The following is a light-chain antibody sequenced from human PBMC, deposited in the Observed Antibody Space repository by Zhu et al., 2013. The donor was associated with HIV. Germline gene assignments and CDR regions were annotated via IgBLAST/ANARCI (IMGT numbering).Light chain of an antibody. V-gene: IGKV1-5*03. Sequence: DIQMTQSPSTLSASVGDRVTITCRATRSISIWLAWYQQKPGKAPKLLIYKASSLESGVPSRFSGSGSGTEFTLTISRLEPEDFAVYYCQQYGITFGQGTRLEIK. CDR3: QQYGIT. CDR2: KAS. CDR1: RSISIW. J-gene: IGKJ5*01.